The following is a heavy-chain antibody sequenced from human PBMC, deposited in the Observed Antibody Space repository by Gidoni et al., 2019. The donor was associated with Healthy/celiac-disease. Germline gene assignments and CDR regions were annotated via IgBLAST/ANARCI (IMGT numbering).Heavy chain of an antibody. CDR3: AKPKQQLSVPWAYYFDY. D-gene: IGHD6-13*01. Sequence: QVQLVESGGGVVQPGRSLRLSFPASGFTFSRSGMHRVRQAPGKGLEWVTVISYDGSNKYYADSVKGRFTISRDNSKNTLYLQMNSLRAEDTAVYYCAKPKQQLSVPWAYYFDYWGQGTLVTVSS. V-gene: IGHV3-30*18. CDR2: ISYDGSNK. CDR1: GFTFSRSG. J-gene: IGHJ4*02.